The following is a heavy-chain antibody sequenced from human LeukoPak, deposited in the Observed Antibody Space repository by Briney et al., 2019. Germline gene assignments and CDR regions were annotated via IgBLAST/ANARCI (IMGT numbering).Heavy chain of an antibody. J-gene: IGHJ6*02. V-gene: IGHV3-48*01. D-gene: IGHD5-12*01. CDR1: GFTFNTYS. CDR2: IKPGNNDI. Sequence: GGSLRLSCAASGFTFNTYSMNWVRQAPGKGLEWVSYIKPGNNDIHYADSVKGRFTISRDNAKNSLYLQMKSLKAEDTAVYYCAREGVDIVATIFFDYYYYYGMDVWGQGTTVTVSS. CDR3: AREGVDIVATIFFDYYYYYGMDV.